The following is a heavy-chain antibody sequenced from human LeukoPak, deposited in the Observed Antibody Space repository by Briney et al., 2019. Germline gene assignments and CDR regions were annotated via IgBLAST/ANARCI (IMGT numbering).Heavy chain of an antibody. CDR3: ARVPPCSSTSCYDRYNWFDP. CDR2: INYRGST. CDR1: GGSVSRGGYY. D-gene: IGHD2-2*01. J-gene: IGHJ5*02. Sequence: SETLSLTRTVSGGSVSRGGYYWSWIRQHPGKGLEWIGYINYRGSTYYNPSLKRRVTISSDTSENQFSLKLSSVTAADTAVYYCARVPPCSSTSCYDRYNWFDPWGQGILVTVSS. V-gene: IGHV4-31*03.